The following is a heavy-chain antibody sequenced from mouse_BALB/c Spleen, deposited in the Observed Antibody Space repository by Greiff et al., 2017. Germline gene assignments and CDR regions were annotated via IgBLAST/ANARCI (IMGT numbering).Heavy chain of an antibody. J-gene: IGHJ4*01. CDR2: ISSGSSTI. CDR3: ARDWGMDY. Sequence: EVQGVESGGGLVQPGGSRKLSCAASGFTFSSFGMHWVRQAPEKGLEWVAYISSGSSTIYYADTVKGRFTISRDNPKNTLFLQMTSLRSEDTAMYYCARDWGMDYWGQGTSVTVSS. V-gene: IGHV5-17*02. CDR1: GFTFSSFG.